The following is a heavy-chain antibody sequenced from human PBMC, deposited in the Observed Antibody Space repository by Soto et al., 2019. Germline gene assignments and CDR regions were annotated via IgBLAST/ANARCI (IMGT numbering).Heavy chain of an antibody. D-gene: IGHD3-22*01. CDR3: ARAIGYYYDSSGYYYTGGCNY. V-gene: IGHV3-20*04. Sequence: GGSLRLSCAASGFTFDDYGMSWVRQAPGKGLEWVSGINWNGGSTGYADSVKGRFTISRDNAKNTLYLQMNSLRAEDTAVYYCARAIGYYYDSSGYYYTGGCNYWGQGTLVTVSS. CDR2: INWNGGST. J-gene: IGHJ4*02. CDR1: GFTFDDYG.